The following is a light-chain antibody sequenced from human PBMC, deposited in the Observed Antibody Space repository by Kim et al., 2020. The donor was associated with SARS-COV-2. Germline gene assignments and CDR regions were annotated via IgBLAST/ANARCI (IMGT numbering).Light chain of an antibody. V-gene: IGLV2-23*02. Sequence: GQSITISCTGTRSDVGSYNVVSWYQQYPGKAPKVMIYDVTKRPSGVSNRFSGSKSGNTASLTISGLQAEDEADYYCCSYAGSGTMVFGGGTQLTVL. CDR2: DVT. CDR3: CSYAGSGTMV. J-gene: IGLJ3*02. CDR1: RSDVGSYNV.